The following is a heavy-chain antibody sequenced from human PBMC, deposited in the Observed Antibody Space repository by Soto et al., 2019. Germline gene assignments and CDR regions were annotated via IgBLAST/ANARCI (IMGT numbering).Heavy chain of an antibody. V-gene: IGHV3-30*03. CDR2: ISYDGSNK. Sequence: GGSLRLSCAASGFTFSSYGMHWVRQAPGKGLEWVAVISYDGSNKYYADSVKGRFTISRDNAKNSLYLQMNSLRDEDTAVYYCAIDSYDYFDSDPFDVWGLGTRVIVSS. CDR3: AIDSYDYFDSDPFDV. CDR1: GFTFSSYG. J-gene: IGHJ3*01. D-gene: IGHD3-16*01.